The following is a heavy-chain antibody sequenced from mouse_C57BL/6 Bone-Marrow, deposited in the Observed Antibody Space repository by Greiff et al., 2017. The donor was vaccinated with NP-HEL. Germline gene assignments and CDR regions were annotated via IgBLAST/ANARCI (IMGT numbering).Heavy chain of an antibody. CDR3: ARHGRQLRLRPVYWYFDV. CDR1: GYTFTEYT. D-gene: IGHD3-2*02. CDR2: FYPGSGSI. Sequence: QVQLQQSGAELVKPGASVKLSCKASGYTFTEYTIHWVKQRSGQGLEWIGWFYPGSGSIKYNEKFKDKATLTADKSSSTVYMELSRLTSEDTAVHFCARHGRQLRLRPVYWYFDVWGTGTTVTVSS. V-gene: IGHV1-62-2*01. J-gene: IGHJ1*03.